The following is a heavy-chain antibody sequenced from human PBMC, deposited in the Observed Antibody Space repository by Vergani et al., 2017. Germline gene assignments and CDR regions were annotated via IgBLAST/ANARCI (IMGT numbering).Heavy chain of an antibody. D-gene: IGHD6-19*01. CDR2: IKQDGSEK. CDR1: GFTFSSYW. CDR3: ARVRAVAGSFYGMDV. Sequence: EVQLVESGGGLVQPGGSLRLSCAASGFTFSSYWMSWVRQAPGKGLERVANIKQDGSEKYYVDSVKGRFTISRDNAKNSLYLQMNSLRAEDTAVYYCARVRAVAGSFYGMDVWGQGTTVTVSS. V-gene: IGHV3-7*01. J-gene: IGHJ6*02.